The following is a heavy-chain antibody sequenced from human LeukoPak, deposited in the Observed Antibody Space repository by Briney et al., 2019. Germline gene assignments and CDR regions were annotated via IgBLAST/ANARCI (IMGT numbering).Heavy chain of an antibody. CDR3: ARATNYYGSGKRGWFDP. V-gene: IGHV4-34*01. D-gene: IGHD3-10*01. CDR2: INHSGST. J-gene: IGHJ5*02. CDR1: GGSFSGYY. Sequence: SETLSLTCAVYGGSFSGYYWSWTRQPPGKGLEWIGEINHSGSTNYNPSLKSRVTISVDTSKNQFSLKLSSVTAADTAVYYCARATNYYGSGKRGWFDPWGQGTLVTVSS.